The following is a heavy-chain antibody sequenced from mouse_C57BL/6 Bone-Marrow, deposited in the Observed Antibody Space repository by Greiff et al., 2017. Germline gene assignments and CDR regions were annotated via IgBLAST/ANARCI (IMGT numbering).Heavy chain of an antibody. CDR1: GFNIKDDY. CDR3: TKGDSHYFDY. V-gene: IGHV14-4*01. J-gene: IGHJ2*01. CDR2: IDPENGDT. Sequence: EVQLQQSGAELVRPGASVKLSCTASGFNIKDDYMHWVKQRPEQGLEWIGWIDPENGDTEYASKFQGKATITADTSSNTAYLQLSSLTSEDTAVYYCTKGDSHYFDYWGQGTTLTVSS. D-gene: IGHD3-3*01.